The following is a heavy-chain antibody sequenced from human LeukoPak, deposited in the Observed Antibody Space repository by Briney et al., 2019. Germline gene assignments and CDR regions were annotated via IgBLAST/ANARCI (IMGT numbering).Heavy chain of an antibody. V-gene: IGHV4-61*02. CDR3: ARDSDYCSSTSCSHWFDP. Sequence: SETLSLTCTVSGGSISSGGYYWSWIRQPAGKGLEWIGRIYTSGSTNYNPSLKSRVTISVDTSKNQFSLKLSSVTAADTAVYYCARDSDYCSSTSCSHWFDPWRQGTLVTVSS. CDR2: IYTSGST. D-gene: IGHD2-2*01. J-gene: IGHJ5*02. CDR1: GGSISSGGYY.